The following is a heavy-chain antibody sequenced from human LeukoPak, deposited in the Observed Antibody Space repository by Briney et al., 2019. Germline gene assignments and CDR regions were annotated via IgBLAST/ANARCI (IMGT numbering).Heavy chain of an antibody. CDR2: ISGSGGST. CDR3: LGYYDSSGYSGHDY. D-gene: IGHD3-22*01. V-gene: IGHV3-23*01. CDR1: GFTFSSYG. Sequence: PGGSLRLSCAASGFTFSSYGMSWVRQAPGKGLEWVSAISGSGGSTYYADSVKGRFTISRDNSKNTLYLQMNSLRAEDTAVYYCLGYYDSSGYSGHDYWGQGTLVTVSS. J-gene: IGHJ4*02.